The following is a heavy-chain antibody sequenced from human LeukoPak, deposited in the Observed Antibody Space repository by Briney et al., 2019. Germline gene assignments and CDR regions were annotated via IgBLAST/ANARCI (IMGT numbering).Heavy chain of an antibody. CDR3: ARADTAMVQPYYYYYGMDV. CDR1: GRTFRSHP. Sequence: SVKVSSKVSGRTFRSHPISRARQAPGHGHEWIGGIIHILGTANYAKKFQGRVTISADESTNKAYMELSSLRSEDTAVYYCARADTAMVQPYYYYYGMDVWGKGTTVTVSS. D-gene: IGHD5-18*01. V-gene: IGHV1-69*01. J-gene: IGHJ6*04. CDR2: IIHILGTA.